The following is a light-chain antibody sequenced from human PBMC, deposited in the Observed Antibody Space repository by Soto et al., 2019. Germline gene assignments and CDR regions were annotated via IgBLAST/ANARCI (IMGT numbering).Light chain of an antibody. J-gene: IGKJ2*01. V-gene: IGKV3-15*01. CDR3: QQYTNWPYT. CDR2: GAS. CDR1: QSVSSN. Sequence: EIVMTQSPATLSVSPGERATLSCRASQSVSSNLDWYQQKPGQAPRLLLYGASTRATGIPARFSGSGSGTEFTLTISRLQSEDFAVYYCQQYTNWPYTFGQGTKLEIK.